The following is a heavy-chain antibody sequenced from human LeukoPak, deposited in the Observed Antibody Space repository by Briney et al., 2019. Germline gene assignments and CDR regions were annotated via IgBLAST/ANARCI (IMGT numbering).Heavy chain of an antibody. Sequence: SETLSLTCSVSGVPISTYYWSWIRQSPGKRLEWIAYVYYNGDIMYNPSLKSRVTISLDTSKNQFSLNMASVTAADTAVYFCATTWYYDTRGYLFDDWGHGTLVTVSS. CDR2: VYYNGDI. V-gene: IGHV4-59*01. CDR1: GVPISTYY. CDR3: ATTWYYDTRGYLFDD. D-gene: IGHD3-22*01. J-gene: IGHJ4*01.